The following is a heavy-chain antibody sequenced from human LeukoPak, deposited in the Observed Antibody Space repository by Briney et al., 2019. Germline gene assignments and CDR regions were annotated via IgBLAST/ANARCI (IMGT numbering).Heavy chain of an antibody. CDR2: INPKNGDT. V-gene: IGHV1-2*02. D-gene: IGHD3-10*01. CDR3: ATDGMVQGGH. J-gene: IGHJ4*02. CDR1: GYTFIVYY. Sequence: ASVKVSCKASGYTFIVYYMHWVRQAPGQGLEWMGWINPKNGDTKFAQKFQGRVTMTRDTSISTAYMELSSLRSEDTAVYYCATDGMVQGGHWGQGTLVTVSS.